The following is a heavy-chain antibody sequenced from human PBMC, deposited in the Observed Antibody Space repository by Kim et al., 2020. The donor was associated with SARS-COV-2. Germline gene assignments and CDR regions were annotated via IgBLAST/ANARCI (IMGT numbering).Heavy chain of an antibody. CDR3: ARVPYQYSSGWYWFDY. D-gene: IGHD6-19*01. CDR1: GYSFTSYW. J-gene: IGHJ4*02. CDR2: IYPGDSDT. V-gene: IGHV5-51*01. Sequence: GESLKISCKGSGYSFTSYWIGWVRQMPGKGLEWMGIIYPGDSDTRYSPSFQGQVTISADKSISTAYLQWSSLKASDTAMYYCARVPYQYSSGWYWFDYWGQGTLVTVSS.